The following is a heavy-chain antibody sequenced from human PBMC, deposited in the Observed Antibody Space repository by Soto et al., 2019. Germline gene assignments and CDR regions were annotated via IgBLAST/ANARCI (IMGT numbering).Heavy chain of an antibody. V-gene: IGHV3-48*02. CDR3: ARGAFDYDFWTRDSYCYGMDV. D-gene: IGHD3-3*01. J-gene: IGHJ6*02. Sequence: GGSLRLSCAASGFTFSSYSMNWVRQAPGKGLEWVSYISSSSSTIYYADSVKGRFTISRDNAKNSLYLQMNSLRDEDTAVYYCARGAFDYDFWTRDSYCYGMDVSGHGTTLTVAS. CDR2: ISSSSSTI. CDR1: GFTFSSYS.